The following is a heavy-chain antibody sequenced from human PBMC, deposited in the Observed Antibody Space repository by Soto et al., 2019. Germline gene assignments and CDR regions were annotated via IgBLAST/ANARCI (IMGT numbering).Heavy chain of an antibody. CDR2: ISYHGSNK. V-gene: IGHV3-30*18. CDR3: AKDRQLGSSLYYFDY. CDR1: GFTLSSYG. Sequence: PGGSLRLSCAASGFTLSSYGMHWVRQAPGKGLEWVAVISYHGSNKDYADSVKGRFTISRDNSKNTLYLQMNSLRGEDTAVYYCAKDRQLGSSLYYFDYWGQGTLVTVSS. J-gene: IGHJ4*02. D-gene: IGHD5-18*01.